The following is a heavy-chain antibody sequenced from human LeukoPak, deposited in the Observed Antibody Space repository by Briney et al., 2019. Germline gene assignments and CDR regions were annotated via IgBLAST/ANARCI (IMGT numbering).Heavy chain of an antibody. J-gene: IGHJ4*02. CDR1: AFTVSSHH. D-gene: IGHD1-7*01. Sequence: GGSLRLSCAASAFTVSSHHMSWVRQAPGKGLEWDSLIYTGGNSYYVDSVKGRFTISRDNSKNTLYLQLKSLRAEDTAVYYCARGSGGLDLQAFDNWGQGTLVTVSS. CDR2: IYTGGNS. V-gene: IGHV3-66*01. CDR3: ARGSGGLDLQAFDN.